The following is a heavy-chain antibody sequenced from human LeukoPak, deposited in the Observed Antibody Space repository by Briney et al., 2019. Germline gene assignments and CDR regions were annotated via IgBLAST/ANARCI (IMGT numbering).Heavy chain of an antibody. Sequence: SETLSLTCTVSGGSIRSSSYYWGWIRQPPGKGLEWIGSIYYSGSTYYNPSLKSRVTISVDTSKNQFSLKLSSVTAADTAVYYCARADKWELLRYWGQGTLVTVSS. D-gene: IGHD1-26*01. J-gene: IGHJ4*02. CDR2: IYYSGST. V-gene: IGHV4-39*01. CDR1: GGSIRSSSYY. CDR3: ARADKWELLRY.